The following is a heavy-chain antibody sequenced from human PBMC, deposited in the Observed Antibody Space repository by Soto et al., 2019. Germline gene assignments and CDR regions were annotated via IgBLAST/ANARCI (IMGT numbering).Heavy chain of an antibody. Sequence: QVQLVQSGAEVKKPGASVKVSCKASGYSFTSYGVHWVRQAPGQRLEWMGWINVGNVKTKYSEKFVGRVTIIRDTSASTVYMEMNSVRSEDTAIYYCARDPEYGSGSLDVWGQGTMVTVSS. V-gene: IGHV1-3*01. CDR1: GYSFTSYG. D-gene: IGHD3-10*01. J-gene: IGHJ3*01. CDR3: ARDPEYGSGSLDV. CDR2: INVGNVKT.